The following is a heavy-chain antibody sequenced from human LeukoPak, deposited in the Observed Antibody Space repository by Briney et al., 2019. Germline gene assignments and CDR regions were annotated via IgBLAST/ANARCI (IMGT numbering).Heavy chain of an antibody. V-gene: IGHV3-30*18. CDR1: GFRFSNYG. J-gene: IGHJ6*02. CDR2: ISYDGSKK. CDR3: AKEWLWEGFYYGPNV. D-gene: IGHD1-26*01. Sequence: GGSLRLSCAASGFRFSNYGMYWVRQAPGKGLEWLALISYDGSKKYYADSVEGRLTISRDNSKNTLFLKMSSLRPEDTALYYCAKEWLWEGFYYGPNVWGQGTTVTVSS.